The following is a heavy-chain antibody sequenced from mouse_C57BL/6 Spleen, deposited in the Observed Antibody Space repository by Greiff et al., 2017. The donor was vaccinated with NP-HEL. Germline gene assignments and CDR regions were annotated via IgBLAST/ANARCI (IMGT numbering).Heavy chain of an antibody. J-gene: IGHJ1*03. V-gene: IGHV1-59*01. CDR2: IDPSDSYT. Sequence: QVQLQQPGAELVRPGPSVKLSCKASGYTFTSYWMHWVKQRPGQGLEWIGVIDPSDSYTNYNQKFKGKATLTVDTSSSTAYMQLSSLTSEDSAVYYCARGGYGSTYWYFDVWGTGTTVTVSS. CDR1: GYTFTSYW. D-gene: IGHD1-1*01. CDR3: ARGGYGSTYWYFDV.